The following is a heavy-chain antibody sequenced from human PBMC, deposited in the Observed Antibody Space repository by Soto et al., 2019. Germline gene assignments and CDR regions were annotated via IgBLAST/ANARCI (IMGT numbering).Heavy chain of an antibody. CDR2: IYWDDDK. CDR3: ALMLGYCTNGVCPFDY. V-gene: IGHV2-5*02. CDR1: GFSLSTSGVG. Sequence: SGPTLVNPTQTLTLTCTFSGFSLSTSGVGVGWIRQPPGKALEWLALIYWDDDKRYSPSLKSRLTITKDTSKNQVVLTMTNMDPVDTATYYCALMLGYCTNGVCPFDYWGQGTLVTVSS. D-gene: IGHD2-8*01. J-gene: IGHJ4*02.